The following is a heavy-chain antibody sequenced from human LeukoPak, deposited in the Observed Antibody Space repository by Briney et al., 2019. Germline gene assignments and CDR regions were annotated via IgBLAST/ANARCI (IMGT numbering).Heavy chain of an antibody. V-gene: IGHV3-66*01. J-gene: IGHJ4*02. Sequence: GGSLRLSCAASGFTVSSNYMSWVRQAPGKGLEWVSVIYSGGSTYYADSVKGRFTISRDNSKNTLYLQMNSLRAEDTAVYYCVRDLSSGYYGYWGQGTLVTVSS. CDR1: GFTVSSNY. CDR3: VRDLSSGYYGY. D-gene: IGHD3-22*01. CDR2: IYSGGST.